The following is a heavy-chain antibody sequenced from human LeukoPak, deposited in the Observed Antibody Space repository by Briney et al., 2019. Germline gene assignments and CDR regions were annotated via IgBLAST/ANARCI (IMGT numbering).Heavy chain of an antibody. CDR2: IESASDGGTA. V-gene: IGHV3-15*04. CDR3: ATVPGITAYGEVVDY. J-gene: IGHJ4*02. CDR1: GFTVSKAR. D-gene: IGHD3-3*01. Sequence: PVGSLRLSCVVSGFTVSKARMNWVRLAPGKGLEWIGRIESASDGGTADYAAPVKGRFTISRDDSTNTVHLHMSGLKTEDTALYYCATVPGITAYGEVVDYWGQGILVAISS.